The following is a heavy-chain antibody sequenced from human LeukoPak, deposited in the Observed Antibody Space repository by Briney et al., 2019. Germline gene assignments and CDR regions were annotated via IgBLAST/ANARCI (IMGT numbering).Heavy chain of an antibody. CDR3: ARDDYYDSSGYYYEYYFDY. V-gene: IGHV3-21*01. CDR2: ISSSSSYI. CDR1: GFTFSSYS. Sequence: GGSLRLSCAASGFTFSSYSMNWVRQAPGEGLEWVSSISSSSSYIYYADSVKGRFTISRDNAKNSLYLRMNSLRAEDTAVYYCARDDYYDSSGYYYEYYFDYWGQGTLVTVSS. J-gene: IGHJ4*02. D-gene: IGHD3-22*01.